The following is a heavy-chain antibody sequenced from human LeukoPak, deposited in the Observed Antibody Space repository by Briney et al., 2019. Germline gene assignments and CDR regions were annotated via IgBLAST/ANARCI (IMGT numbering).Heavy chain of an antibody. D-gene: IGHD2-15*01. CDR1: DGSFSGYY. Sequence: PSETLSLTCAVYDGSFSGYYWSWIRQPPGKGLEWIGEINHSGSTNYNPSLKSRVTISVDTSKNQFSLKLSSVTAADTAVYYCARASYCSGGSCSYYYYYYMDVWGKGTTVTVSS. V-gene: IGHV4-34*01. CDR2: INHSGST. CDR3: ARASYCSGGSCSYYYYYYMDV. J-gene: IGHJ6*03.